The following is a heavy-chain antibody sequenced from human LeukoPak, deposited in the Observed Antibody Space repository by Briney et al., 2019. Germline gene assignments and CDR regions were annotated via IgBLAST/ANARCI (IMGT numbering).Heavy chain of an antibody. CDR2: MNPNSGNT. Sequence: GASVKVSCKASGYTFTSYDINCVRQATGQGLEWMGWMNPNSGNTGYAQKFQGRVTMTRNTSISTAYMELSSLRSEDTAVYYCARGLLRRRITMVRGVIHYYMDVWGKGTTVTVSS. CDR3: ARGLLRRRITMVRGVIHYYMDV. J-gene: IGHJ6*03. V-gene: IGHV1-8*01. CDR1: GYTFTSYD. D-gene: IGHD3-10*01.